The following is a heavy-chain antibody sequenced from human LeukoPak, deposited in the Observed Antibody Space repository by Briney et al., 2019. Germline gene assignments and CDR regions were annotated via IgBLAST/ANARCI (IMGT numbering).Heavy chain of an antibody. J-gene: IGHJ5*02. CDR1: GYTFTSYY. Sequence: SVKVSCNASGYTFTSYYMHWVLQAPPQGLKWMAIINPSGGSTNYAQKFPVPVTTTSDTSPSTVYMELSSLRPEYPAVYFYARDRNLEYSSSSRRFDPWGHGTLVTVSS. CDR3: ARDRNLEYSSSSRRFDP. CDR2: INPSGGST. D-gene: IGHD6-6*01. V-gene: IGHV1-46*03.